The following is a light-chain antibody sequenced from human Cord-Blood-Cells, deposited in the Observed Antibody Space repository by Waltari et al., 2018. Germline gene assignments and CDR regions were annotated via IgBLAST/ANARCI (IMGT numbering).Light chain of an antibody. CDR2: DAS. Sequence: IQMTQSPSSLSASVGDRVTITCQARQDISNYLNWYQQKPGKAPKLLSYDASNLEPGVPSRFSGSGSGTDFSFTISSLQPEDIATYYCQQYDNLPRTFGQGTKLEIK. CDR1: QDISNY. CDR3: QQYDNLPRT. V-gene: IGKV1-33*01. J-gene: IGKJ2*01.